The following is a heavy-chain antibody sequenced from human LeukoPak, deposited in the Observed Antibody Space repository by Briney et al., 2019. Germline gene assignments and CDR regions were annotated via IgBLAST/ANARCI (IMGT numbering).Heavy chain of an antibody. CDR2: IYPGDSDT. CDR3: ARRKDGVDV. V-gene: IGHV5-51*01. CDR1: GYSFTSYW. Sequence: GASLQISCKGSGYSFTSYWIAWVRQMPGKGLEWMGIIYPGDSDTRYSPSFKGLLTISADKSISTAYLQWSSLKASDTATYYCARRKDGVDVWGQGTTVTVSS. J-gene: IGHJ6*02.